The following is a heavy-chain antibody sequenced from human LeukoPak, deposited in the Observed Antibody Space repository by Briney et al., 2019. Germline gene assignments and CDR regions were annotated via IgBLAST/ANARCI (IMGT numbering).Heavy chain of an antibody. V-gene: IGHV1-18*01. D-gene: IGHD3-10*01. CDR2: ISAYNGNT. J-gene: IGHJ4*02. CDR3: ARDAAGLWFGELYFDY. CDR1: GYTFTSYG. Sequence: ASVKVSCKASGYTFTSYGIGWVRQAPGQGLEWMGWISAYNGNTNYAQKLQGRVTMTTDTSTSTAYMELRSLRSDDTAVYYCARDAAGLWFGELYFDYWGQGTLVTVSS.